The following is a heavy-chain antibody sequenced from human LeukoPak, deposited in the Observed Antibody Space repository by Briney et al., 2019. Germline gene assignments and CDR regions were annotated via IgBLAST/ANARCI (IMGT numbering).Heavy chain of an antibody. V-gene: IGHV1-69*13. J-gene: IGHJ6*02. CDR1: GGTFSSYA. Sequence: SVKVSCKASGGTFSSYAISWLRQAPGRGLEWMGGIIPIFGTANYAQKFQGRVTITADESTSTAYMELSSLRSEDTAVYYCARVTRLLRATDYGMDVWGQGTTVTVSS. D-gene: IGHD1-26*01. CDR3: ARVTRLLRATDYGMDV. CDR2: IIPIFGTA.